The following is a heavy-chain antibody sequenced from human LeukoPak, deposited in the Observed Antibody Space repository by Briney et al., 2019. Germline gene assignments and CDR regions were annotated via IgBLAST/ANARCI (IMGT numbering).Heavy chain of an antibody. CDR2: INYGGTT. CDR3: ARDYDILTDAFDI. Sequence: PGGSLRLSCAASGFTFSNAWMSWVRQPPGKGLEWIGSINYGGTTFYNPSLKRRVTITVDASKIQFSLKLSSVTAADTAVYYCARDYDILTDAFDIWGQGTMVTVSS. D-gene: IGHD3-9*01. CDR1: GFTFSNAW. V-gene: IGHV4-4*02. J-gene: IGHJ3*02.